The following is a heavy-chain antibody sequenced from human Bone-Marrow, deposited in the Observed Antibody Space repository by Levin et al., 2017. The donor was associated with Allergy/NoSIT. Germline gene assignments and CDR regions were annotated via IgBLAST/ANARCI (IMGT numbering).Heavy chain of an antibody. D-gene: IGHD4-23*01. CDR3: ARESVHGGNSFTDY. J-gene: IGHJ4*02. V-gene: IGHV1-18*04. CDR1: GYSFTSYG. Sequence: GESLKISCKTSGYSFTSYGFSWVRQAPGQGLEWMGWISAYNGDTNYAQKFQGRVIMTRDTSSSTAYLELSSLRSDDTAVYFCARESVHGGNSFTDYWGQGTLVSVSS. CDR2: ISAYNGDT.